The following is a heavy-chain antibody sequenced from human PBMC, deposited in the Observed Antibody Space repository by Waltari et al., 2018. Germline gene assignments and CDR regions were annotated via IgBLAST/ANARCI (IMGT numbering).Heavy chain of an antibody. D-gene: IGHD3-10*01. CDR1: GYTFMDYF. Sequence: EVELVQSGAEVKKPGATVKISCKTSGYTFMDYFMHWVQQAPGKGLEWMGRIEPEDGETVYSEKFQGRVTITADTPTDTAYMELSSLTSGDTAVYYCAPLPGGSGQTFDYWGQGTLVTVSS. J-gene: IGHJ4*02. CDR2: IEPEDGET. CDR3: APLPGGSGQTFDY. V-gene: IGHV1-69-2*01.